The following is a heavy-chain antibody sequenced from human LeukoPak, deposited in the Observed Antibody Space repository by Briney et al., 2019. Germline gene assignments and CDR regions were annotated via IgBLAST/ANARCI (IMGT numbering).Heavy chain of an antibody. V-gene: IGHV1-3*01. Sequence: ASVKVSCKASGYTFTSYAMHWVRQAPGQRLEWMGWINAGNGNTKYPQKFQGRVTITRDTSASTAYMELSSLRSEDTAVYYCARFTVTTSVYYYYGMDVWGQGTTVTVSS. D-gene: IGHD4-17*01. CDR3: ARFTVTTSVYYYYGMDV. J-gene: IGHJ6*02. CDR1: GYTFTSYA. CDR2: INAGNGNT.